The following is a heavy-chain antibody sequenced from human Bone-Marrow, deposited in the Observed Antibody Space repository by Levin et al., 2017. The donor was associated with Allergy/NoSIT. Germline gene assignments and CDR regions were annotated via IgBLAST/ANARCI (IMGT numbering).Heavy chain of an antibody. CDR2: INNDGSST. CDR3: VRTLGWRNPFDS. D-gene: IGHD6-19*01. Sequence: GESLKISCAASGFTLSQYWMHWVRQAPGKGLEWISRINNDGSSTIYADSVRGRFTISRDNAQNTLYLQMSGLRVEDTAVYYCVRTLGWRNPFDSWGQGSLVTVSS. J-gene: IGHJ4*02. V-gene: IGHV3-74*01. CDR1: GFTLSQYW.